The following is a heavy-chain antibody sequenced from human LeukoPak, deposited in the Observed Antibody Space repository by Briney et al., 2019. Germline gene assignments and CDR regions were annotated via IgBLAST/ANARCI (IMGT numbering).Heavy chain of an antibody. CDR3: ARASIFGVVEAWFDP. Sequence: SETLSLTCTVSGGSISSYYWSWIRQPAGKGLEWIGRIYTSGSTNYNPSLKSRVTMSVDTSKNQFSLKLSSVTVADTAVYYCARASIFGVVEAWFDPWGQGTLVTVSS. CDR1: GGSISSYY. V-gene: IGHV4-4*07. CDR2: IYTSGST. D-gene: IGHD3-3*01. J-gene: IGHJ5*02.